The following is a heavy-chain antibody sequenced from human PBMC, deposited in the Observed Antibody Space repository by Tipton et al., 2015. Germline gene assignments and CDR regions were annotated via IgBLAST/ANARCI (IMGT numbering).Heavy chain of an antibody. J-gene: IGHJ4*02. CDR3: ARGERNSSAWEMDY. Sequence: TLSLTCTVSGGSISSGGHYWSWIRQHPGKGLEWIGYIYYSGSTNYNPSLKSRVTISVDTSKNQFSLTLKSVTAADTAIFYCARGERNSSAWEMDYWGQGTLVTVSS. CDR1: GGSISSGGHY. V-gene: IGHV4-31*03. CDR2: IYYSGST. D-gene: IGHD6-19*01.